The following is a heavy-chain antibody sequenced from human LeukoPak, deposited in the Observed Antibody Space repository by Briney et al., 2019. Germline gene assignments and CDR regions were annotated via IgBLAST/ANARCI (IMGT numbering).Heavy chain of an antibody. CDR2: ISFDGSQK. CDR3: SKDLTSDFGGDLDP. CDR1: GFTFSNYG. V-gene: IGHV3-30*02. J-gene: IGHJ5*02. Sequence: GGSPRLSCAASGFTFSNYGMHWVRQAPGKGLEWVALISFDGSQKYYADSVKGRFTISRDNSKSTVYLQMNSLRVEDAAVYYCSKDLTSDFGGDLDPWGQGTLVTVSS. D-gene: IGHD3-10*01.